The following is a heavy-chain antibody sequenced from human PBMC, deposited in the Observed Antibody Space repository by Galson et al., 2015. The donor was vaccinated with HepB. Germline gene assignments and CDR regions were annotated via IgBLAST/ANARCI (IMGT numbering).Heavy chain of an antibody. J-gene: IGHJ6*03. CDR2: INHSGST. V-gene: IGHV4-34*01. CDR1: GGSFSGYY. D-gene: IGHD3-3*01. CDR3: ARGSYDFWSGYYQSRDYYYYMDV. Sequence: TLSLTCAVYGGSFSGYYWSWIRQPPGKGLEWIGEINHSGSTNYNPSLKSRVTISVDTSKNQFSLKLSSVTAADTAVYYCARGSYDFWSGYYQSRDYYYYMDVWGKGTTVTVSS.